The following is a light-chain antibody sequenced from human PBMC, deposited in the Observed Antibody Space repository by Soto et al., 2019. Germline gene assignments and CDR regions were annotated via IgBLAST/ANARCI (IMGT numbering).Light chain of an antibody. CDR1: RSLLHSDGNTY. Sequence: DIVLTQTPLSSPVTLGQPASFSCRSSRSLLHSDGNTYLSWLHQRPGQPPRLLIYQISKRLSGAPDRFGGSGAGTSFTLKISRVEAQDVGIYFCMQSLQLRSFGQGTKVEIK. J-gene: IGKJ1*01. CDR2: QIS. CDR3: MQSLQLRS. V-gene: IGKV2-24*01.